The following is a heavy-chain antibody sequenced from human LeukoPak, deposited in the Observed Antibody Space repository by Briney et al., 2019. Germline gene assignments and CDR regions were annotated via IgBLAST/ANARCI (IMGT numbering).Heavy chain of an antibody. D-gene: IGHD2-21*02. CDR1: GFSFSNAY. CDR3: ETAMTWIPAPSY. Sequence: GSLRLSCTASGFSFSNAYMNWVRQAPGKGLEWIGRIKTKTDGGTPDYAAPVKDRFTISRDDSKSTLYLQMDSLKTEDTAVYYCETAMTWIPAPSYWGQGTLVTVSS. V-gene: IGHV3-15*01. J-gene: IGHJ4*02. CDR2: IKTKTDGGTP.